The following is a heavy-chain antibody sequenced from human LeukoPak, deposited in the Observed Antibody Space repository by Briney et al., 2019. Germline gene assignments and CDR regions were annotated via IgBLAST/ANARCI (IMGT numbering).Heavy chain of an antibody. CDR1: GFTFSSYS. J-gene: IGHJ4*02. CDR3: AKVDDYVWGSYRPFDY. Sequence: AGGSLRLSCAASGFTFSSYSMHWVRQSPGKGLEWVAVISYDGSNKYYADSVKGRFTISRDNSKNTLYLQMNSLRAEDTAVYYCAKVDDYVWGSYRPFDYWGQGTLVTVSS. CDR2: ISYDGSNK. D-gene: IGHD3-16*02. V-gene: IGHV3-30*04.